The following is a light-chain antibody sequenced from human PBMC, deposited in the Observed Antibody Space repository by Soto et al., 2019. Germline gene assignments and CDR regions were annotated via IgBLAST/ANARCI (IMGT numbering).Light chain of an antibody. Sequence: EIVLTQSPGTLSLSPGERATLSCRASQSVSSSYLAWYQQKPGQAPRLLIYGASSRATGIPDRFSGSGSGTDFTLTISRLEPEDFAVYYWQQDGSSPPWTFGQGTKVEIK. J-gene: IGKJ1*01. CDR3: QQDGSSPPWT. CDR1: QSVSSSY. CDR2: GAS. V-gene: IGKV3-20*01.